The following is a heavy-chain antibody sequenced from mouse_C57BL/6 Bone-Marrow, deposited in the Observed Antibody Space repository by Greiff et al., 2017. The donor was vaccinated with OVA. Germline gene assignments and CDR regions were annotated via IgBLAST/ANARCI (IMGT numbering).Heavy chain of an antibody. CDR2: IYPRSGNT. CDR3: ARGRIYGNGGY. J-gene: IGHJ2*01. D-gene: IGHD2-1*01. V-gene: IGHV1-81*01. Sequence: VKLQQSGAELARPGASVKLSCKASGYTFTSYGISWVKQRTGQGLEWIGEIYPRSGNTYYNEKFKGKATLTADKSSSTAYMELRSLTSEDSAVYFCARGRIYGNGGYRGQGTTLTVSS. CDR1: GYTFTSYG.